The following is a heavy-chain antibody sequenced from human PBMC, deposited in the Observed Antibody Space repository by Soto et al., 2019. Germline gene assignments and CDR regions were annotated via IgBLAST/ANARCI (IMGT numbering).Heavy chain of an antibody. CDR1: GFTFSSYA. CDR3: ARNPGNV. V-gene: IGHV3-30-3*01. Sequence: QVQLVESGGGVVQPGRSLRLYCAASGFTFSSYAMHWVRQAPGKGLEWVAVISYDGSNKYYADSVKGRFTISRDNSKNTLYLQMNSLRAEDTALYYCARNPGNVWGQGTLVTVSS. D-gene: IGHD1-1*01. CDR2: ISYDGSNK. J-gene: IGHJ4*02.